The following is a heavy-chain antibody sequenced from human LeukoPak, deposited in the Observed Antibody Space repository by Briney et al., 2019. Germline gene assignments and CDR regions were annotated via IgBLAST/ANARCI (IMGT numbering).Heavy chain of an antibody. V-gene: IGHV1-8*01. J-gene: IGHJ6*02. D-gene: IGHD6-19*01. CDR2: MNPQSGNT. CDR1: GYTFTSYD. CDR3: ARARRPKYSSGWSHYYYYGMDV. Sequence: GASVMVSCKASGYTFTSYDINWVRQATGQGLEWMGWMNPQSGNTGYAQKFQGRVTMTRNTSISTAYMELSSLRSEDTAVYYCARARRPKYSSGWSHYYYYGMDVWGQGTTVTVSS.